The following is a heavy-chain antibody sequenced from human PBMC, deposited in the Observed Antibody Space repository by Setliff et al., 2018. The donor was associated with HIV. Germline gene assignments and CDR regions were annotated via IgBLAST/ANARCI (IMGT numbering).Heavy chain of an antibody. CDR3: ARARSDWYNVRPYYFDL. CDR1: GASFVGDNH. J-gene: IGHJ4*02. CDR2: FMYTDIHYVNYLN. D-gene: IGHD6-19*01. V-gene: IGHV4-30-4*01. Sequence: SETLSLTCAVSGASFVGDNHWSWIRQTPERGLEWIAYFMYTDIHYVNYLNYRNPSLASRLSISVDKSKNQFSLTLSSVTAADTAVYYCARARSDWYNVRPYYFDLWGQGTPVTVLL.